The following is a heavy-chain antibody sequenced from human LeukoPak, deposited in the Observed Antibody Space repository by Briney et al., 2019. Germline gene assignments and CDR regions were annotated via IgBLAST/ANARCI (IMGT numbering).Heavy chain of an antibody. Sequence: GGSLRLSCAPSGFTFSSYAMSWVRQAPGKGLEWVSAISGSGGSTYYADSVKGRFTISRDNSKNTLYPKMNSLRAEDTAVYYCAKVRIQLWLFGAFDIWGQGTMVTVSS. J-gene: IGHJ3*02. CDR3: AKVRIQLWLFGAFDI. CDR1: GFTFSSYA. V-gene: IGHV3-23*01. CDR2: ISGSGGST. D-gene: IGHD5-18*01.